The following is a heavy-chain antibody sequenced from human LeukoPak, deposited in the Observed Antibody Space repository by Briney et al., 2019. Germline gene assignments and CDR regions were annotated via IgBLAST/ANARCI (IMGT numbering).Heavy chain of an antibody. CDR2: IYYSGST. CDR3: ARDRREYCSDTSCYPQNYFDY. Sequence: SETLSLTCTDSGGSVSSGSYYWNWIRQPPGKGLEWIGHIYYSGSTNYNPSLKSRVTISVDTSKNQFSLKLSSVIAADTAVYYCARDRREYCSDTSCYPQNYFDYWGQGTLVTVSS. J-gene: IGHJ4*02. D-gene: IGHD2-2*01. CDR1: GGSVSSGSYY. V-gene: IGHV4-61*01.